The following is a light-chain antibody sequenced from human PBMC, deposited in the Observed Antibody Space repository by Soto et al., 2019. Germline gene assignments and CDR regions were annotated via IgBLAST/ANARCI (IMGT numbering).Light chain of an antibody. CDR1: SIDVGGYND. V-gene: IGLV2-14*01. Sequence: QSALTQPASVSGSPGQSITISCTGTSIDVGGYNDVSWYQQHPGKAPKLMIYDVSNRPSGVSNRCSGSKSGNTASLTISGLQAEDEADYYCSSYTSSSALVVFGGGTKLTVL. CDR2: DVS. J-gene: IGLJ2*01. CDR3: SSYTSSSALVV.